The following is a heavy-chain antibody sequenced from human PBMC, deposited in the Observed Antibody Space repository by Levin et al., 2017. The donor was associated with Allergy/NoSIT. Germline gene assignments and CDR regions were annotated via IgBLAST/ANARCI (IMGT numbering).Heavy chain of an antibody. CDR1: VFPFLRPS. V-gene: IGHV3-53*05. J-gene: IGHJ3*01. CDR3: AKERGDAFDV. Sequence: SLLLSFSSSVFPFLRPSLSWVRQAPGKGLEWVSVIYTGGSRYYADNVKGRFIISRAASKNTLQLQMNSLRPEDTAVYYCAKERGDAFDVWGQGTMVTVSS. CDR2: IYTGGSR.